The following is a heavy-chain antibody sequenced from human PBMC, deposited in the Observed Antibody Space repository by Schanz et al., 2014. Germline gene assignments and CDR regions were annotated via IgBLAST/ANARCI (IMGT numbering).Heavy chain of an antibody. CDR2: ISSRGTTI. CDR3: ARDKGGYYPFDY. V-gene: IGHV3-11*04. J-gene: IGHJ4*02. D-gene: IGHD3-3*01. Sequence: QVQLEESGGCLVTPGGSLRLSCAASGFTFSDYYMSWIRQAPGKGLECISYISSRGTTIYYADSVKGRFTISRDNAENSLYLQMNSLRAEDTAVYYCARDKGGYYPFDYWGQGTLVTVSS. CDR1: GFTFSDYY.